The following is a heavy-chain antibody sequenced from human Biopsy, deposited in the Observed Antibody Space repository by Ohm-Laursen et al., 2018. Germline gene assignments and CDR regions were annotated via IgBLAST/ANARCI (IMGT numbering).Heavy chain of an antibody. CDR2: IYDRGST. V-gene: IGHV4-61*01. D-gene: IGHD6-19*01. J-gene: IGHJ4*02. Sequence: TLSLSCSVSGYTVSSVSFFCTSLRQPPGQGLDFIGNIYDRGSTANYNPSLESRVTMSVDMPKNQFSLKLSSVTAADTAIYYCARGMRSSGWPYFDSWGQGTLVTVSS. CDR3: ARGMRSSGWPYFDS. CDR1: GYTVSSVSFF.